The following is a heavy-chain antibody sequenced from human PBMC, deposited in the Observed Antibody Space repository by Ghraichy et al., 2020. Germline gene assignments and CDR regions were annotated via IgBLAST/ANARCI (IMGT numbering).Heavy chain of an antibody. CDR2: ISSSSNTI. D-gene: IGHD4-23*01. Sequence: GGSLRLSCAASGFTFSSYSMDWVRQAPGKGLEWVSHISSSSNTIYYADSVKGRFIISRDNAKNSLYVQMNSLRDEDTAMYYCARSYGGNDYWGQGTLVTVSS. V-gene: IGHV3-48*02. CDR3: ARSYGGNDY. CDR1: GFTFSSYS. J-gene: IGHJ4*02.